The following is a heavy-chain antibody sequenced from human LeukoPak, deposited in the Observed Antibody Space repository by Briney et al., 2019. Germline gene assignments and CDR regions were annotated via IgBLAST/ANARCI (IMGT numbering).Heavy chain of an antibody. Sequence: SETLSLTCTVSGGSISSYYWSWIRQPAGKGLEWIGRIYTSGSTNYNPSPKSRVTMSVDTSKNQFSLKLSSVTAADMAVYYCTRIRYCSSTSCYAGVHWFDPWGQGTLVTVSS. CDR1: GGSISSYY. J-gene: IGHJ5*02. D-gene: IGHD2-2*01. V-gene: IGHV4-4*07. CDR3: TRIRYCSSTSCYAGVHWFDP. CDR2: IYTSGST.